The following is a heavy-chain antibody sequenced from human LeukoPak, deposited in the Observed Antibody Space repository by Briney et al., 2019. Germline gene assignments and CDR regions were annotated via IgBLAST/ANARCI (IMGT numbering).Heavy chain of an antibody. Sequence: SETLSLTCTVSGGSTSSYYWSWIRQPPGKGLEWIGYIYYTGRTNYSPSLKSRVTISVDTSENQFSLKLSSVTAADTAVYYCARFAYCGSNCWYYFDYWGQGTLVTVSS. CDR3: ARFAYCGSNCWYYFDY. CDR1: GGSTSSYY. V-gene: IGHV4-59*08. D-gene: IGHD2-21*02. CDR2: IYYTGRT. J-gene: IGHJ4*02.